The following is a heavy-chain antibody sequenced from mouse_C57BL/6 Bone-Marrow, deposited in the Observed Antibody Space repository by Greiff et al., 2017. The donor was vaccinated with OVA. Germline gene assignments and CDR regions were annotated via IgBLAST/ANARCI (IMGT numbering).Heavy chain of an antibody. J-gene: IGHJ2*01. D-gene: IGHD1-1*01. V-gene: IGHV1-55*01. Sequence: VQLQQPGAELVKPGASVKMSCKASGYTFTSYWITWVKQRPGQGLEWIGDIYPGSGSTNYNEKFKSKATLTVDTSSSTAYMQLSSLTSEDSAVYYCASPSITTVVATNFDYWGQGTTLTVSS. CDR2: IYPGSGST. CDR1: GYTFTSYW. CDR3: ASPSITTVVATNFDY.